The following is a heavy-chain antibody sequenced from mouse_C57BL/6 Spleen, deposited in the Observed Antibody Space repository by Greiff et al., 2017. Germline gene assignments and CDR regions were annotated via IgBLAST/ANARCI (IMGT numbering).Heavy chain of an antibody. Sequence: EVQLVESGGGLVQPGGSLKLSCAASGFTFSDYYMYWVRQTPEKRLEWVAYISNGGGSTYYPDTVKGRFTISRDNAKNTLYLQMSRLKSEDTAMYYCARLGDSYAMDYWGQGTSVTVSS. V-gene: IGHV5-12*01. J-gene: IGHJ4*01. CDR2: ISNGGGST. CDR1: GFTFSDYY. CDR3: ARLGDSYAMDY.